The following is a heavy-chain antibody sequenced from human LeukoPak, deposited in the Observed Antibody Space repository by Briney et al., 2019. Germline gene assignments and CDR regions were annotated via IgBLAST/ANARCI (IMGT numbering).Heavy chain of an antibody. V-gene: IGHV4-59*04. Sequence: SETLSLTCTVSGGSISSYYWSWIRQPPGKGLEWIGYIYYSGSTYYNPSLKSRVTISVDTSKNQFSLKLSSVTAADTAVYYCAKHRGGYYSSSWYLVPDYWGQGTLVTVSS. D-gene: IGHD6-13*01. CDR3: AKHRGGYYSSSWYLVPDY. J-gene: IGHJ4*02. CDR2: IYYSGST. CDR1: GGSISSYY.